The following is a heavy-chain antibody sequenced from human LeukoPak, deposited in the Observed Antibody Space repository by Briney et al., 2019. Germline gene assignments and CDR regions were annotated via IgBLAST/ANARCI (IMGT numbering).Heavy chain of an antibody. CDR2: ISYDGSNK. Sequence: PGGSLRLSCAASGFSLSNYGMHWVRQAPGKGLEWVGVISYDGSNKYYADSVKGRLTISRDNSENMVYLQMNSLRAEDTAMYYCVREPKQYSSSRTPFDSWGQGALVTVSS. D-gene: IGHD6-6*01. V-gene: IGHV3-30*03. CDR3: VREPKQYSSSRTPFDS. CDR1: GFSLSNYG. J-gene: IGHJ4*02.